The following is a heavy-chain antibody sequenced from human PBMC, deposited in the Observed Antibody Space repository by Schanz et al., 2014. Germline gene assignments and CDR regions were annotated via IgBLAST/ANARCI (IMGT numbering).Heavy chain of an antibody. Sequence: QVQLVQSGVEVKRPGASVRVSCKASGYSFTDYAIHWVRQAPGQGLEWMGWIHTGSGNTKYSQKFEGRVTITRDTSASIVYMELSSLRSEDTAVFFCASGEARVTSSGVVIVPMNVWGKGTSVTVSS. J-gene: IGHJ6*03. CDR1: GYSFTDYA. D-gene: IGHD3-3*01. CDR3: ASGEARVTSSGVVIVPMNV. V-gene: IGHV1-3*04. CDR2: IHTGSGNT.